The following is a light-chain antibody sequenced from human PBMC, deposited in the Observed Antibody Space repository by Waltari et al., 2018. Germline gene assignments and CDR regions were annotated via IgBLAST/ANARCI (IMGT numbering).Light chain of an antibody. CDR3: RGSYNTPT. Sequence: DIQMTQSPSSLSASVGDRVTITCRASQSISNYLNWYQQKPGKAPKLLIYAASTLQSGAPSRFSGSGSGTDFTLTISSLQPEDFATYYWRGSYNTPTLGPGTKVEI. CDR2: AAS. V-gene: IGKV1-39*01. J-gene: IGKJ3*01. CDR1: QSISNY.